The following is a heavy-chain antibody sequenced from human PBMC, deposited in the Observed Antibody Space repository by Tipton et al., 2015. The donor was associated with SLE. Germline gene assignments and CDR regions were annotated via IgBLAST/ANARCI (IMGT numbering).Heavy chain of an antibody. J-gene: IGHJ4*02. V-gene: IGHV3-23*01. D-gene: IGHD1-7*01. CDR2: ISGSGGGA. CDR3: AKGANWNYVVYFDR. CDR1: GFTFSSYS. Sequence: GSLRLSCAASGFTFSSYSMNWVRQAPGKGLEWVSAISGSGGGAYYADSVKGRFTISTDTSKNTLYLHMHSLRAEDTAVYYCAKGANWNYVVYFDRWGQGTPVTVSS.